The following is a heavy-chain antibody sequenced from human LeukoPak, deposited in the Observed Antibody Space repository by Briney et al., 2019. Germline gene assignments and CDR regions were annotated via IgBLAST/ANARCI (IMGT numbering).Heavy chain of an antibody. CDR1: GFTFSSYS. J-gene: IGHJ6*03. D-gene: IGHD3-22*01. CDR2: IGSSSSTI. V-gene: IGHV3-48*04. Sequence: GGSLRLSCAASGFTFSSYSMNWVRQAPGKGLEWVSYIGSSSSTIYYADSVKGRFTISRDNAKNSLYLQMNSLRAEDTAVYYCARAVYDSSGYHYYYYYMDVWGKGTTVTVSS. CDR3: ARAVYDSSGYHYYYYYMDV.